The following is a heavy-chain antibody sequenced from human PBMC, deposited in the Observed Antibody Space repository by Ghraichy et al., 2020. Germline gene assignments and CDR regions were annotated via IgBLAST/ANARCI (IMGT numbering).Heavy chain of an antibody. CDR1: GGSISSYY. V-gene: IGHV4-59*01. D-gene: IGHD6-19*01. Sequence: SETLSITCTVSGGSISSYYWSWIRQPPGKGLEWIGYIYYSGSTNYNPSLKSRVTISVDTSKNQFSLKLSSVTAADTAVYYCARGVQWGIAVAGTRYYGMDVWGQGTTVTVSS. CDR3: ARGVQWGIAVAGTRYYGMDV. J-gene: IGHJ6*02. CDR2: IYYSGST.